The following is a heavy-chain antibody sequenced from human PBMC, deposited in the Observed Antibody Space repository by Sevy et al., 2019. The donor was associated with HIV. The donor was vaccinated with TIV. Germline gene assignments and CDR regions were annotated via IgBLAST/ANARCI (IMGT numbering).Heavy chain of an antibody. CDR1: GFNFSTYA. Sequence: GGSLRLSCSVSGFNFSTYAMHWVRQAPGKGLEWVAVRSSEVIRKYYGASVRGRFAISRDNSNNTLSMQMSRLRIEDTAVYYCARDARGDAALPEYWGQGTLVTVSS. J-gene: IGHJ4*02. V-gene: IGHV3-30*09. CDR3: ARDARGDAALPEY. CDR2: RSSEVIRK. D-gene: IGHD3-16*01.